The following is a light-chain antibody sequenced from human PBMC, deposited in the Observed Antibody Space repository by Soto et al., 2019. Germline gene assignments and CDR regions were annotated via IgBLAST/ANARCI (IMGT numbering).Light chain of an antibody. CDR3: SSYAGSNLWV. Sequence: QSALTQPPSASGSPGQSVTISCTGTSSDVGGYNYVSWYQQHPGKAPKLMIYEVSKRPSGVPDRFSGSKSGNTASLIVSGLQAEDEADYYCSSYAGSNLWVFGGGTKVTVL. J-gene: IGLJ3*02. V-gene: IGLV2-8*01. CDR1: SSDVGGYNY. CDR2: EVS.